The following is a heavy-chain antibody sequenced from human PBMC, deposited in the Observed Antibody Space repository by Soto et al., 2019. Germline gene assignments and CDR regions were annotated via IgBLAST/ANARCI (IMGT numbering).Heavy chain of an antibody. CDR1: GGSISSSSYY. CDR2: IYYSGST. V-gene: IGHV4-39*01. Sequence: QLQLQESGPGLVKPSETLSLTCTVSGGSISSSSYYWGWIRQPPGKGLEWIGSIYYSGSTYYNPSLMSRVTISVDTSKNQFSLKLSSVTAADTAVYYCARRSCSGGSCYDHNWFDPWGQGTLVTVSS. J-gene: IGHJ5*02. D-gene: IGHD2-15*01. CDR3: ARRSCSGGSCYDHNWFDP.